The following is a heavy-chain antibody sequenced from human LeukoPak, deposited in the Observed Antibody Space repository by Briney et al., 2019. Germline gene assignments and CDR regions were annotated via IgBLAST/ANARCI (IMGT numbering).Heavy chain of an antibody. CDR1: GGTFSSYA. Sequence: GASVTVSCKASGGTFSSYAISWVRQAPGQGLEWMGGIIPIFGTANYAQKFQGRVTITADESTSTAYMELSSLRSEDTAVYYCARESLDSPDLTVTSDYWGQGTLVTVSS. D-gene: IGHD4-17*01. CDR3: ARESLDSPDLTVTSDY. V-gene: IGHV1-69*13. J-gene: IGHJ4*02. CDR2: IIPIFGTA.